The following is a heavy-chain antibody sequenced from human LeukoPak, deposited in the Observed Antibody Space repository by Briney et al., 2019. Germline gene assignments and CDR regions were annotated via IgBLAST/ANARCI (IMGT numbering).Heavy chain of an antibody. CDR1: GFTFSSYS. D-gene: IGHD1-26*01. CDR3: AKAASGIVGAIDY. J-gene: IGHJ4*02. V-gene: IGHV3-23*01. CDR2: MSSSGGST. Sequence: GGSLRLSCAASGFTFSSYSMNWVRQAPGKGLEWVSAMSSSGGSTHYADSVKGRFTISRDNSKNTLYLQMNSLRAEDTAVYYCAKAASGIVGAIDYWGQGTLVTVSS.